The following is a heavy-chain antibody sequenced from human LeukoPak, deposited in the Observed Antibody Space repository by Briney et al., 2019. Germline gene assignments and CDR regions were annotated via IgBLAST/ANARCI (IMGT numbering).Heavy chain of an antibody. CDR1: GFTFSSYS. V-gene: IGHV3-21*01. CDR3: ARDLGVTTLPSFDY. Sequence: PGGSLRLSCAASGFTFSSYSMNWVRQAPGKGLEWVSSISSSSSYIYYADSVKGRFTISRDNAKDSLYLQMNSLRAEDTAVYYCARDLGVTTLPSFDYWGRGTLVTVSS. D-gene: IGHD2-21*02. CDR2: ISSSSSYI. J-gene: IGHJ4*02.